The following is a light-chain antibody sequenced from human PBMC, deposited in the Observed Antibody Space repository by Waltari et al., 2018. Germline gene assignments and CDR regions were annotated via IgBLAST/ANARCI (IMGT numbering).Light chain of an antibody. Sequence: QSALTQPASVSGSPGQSITISCTGTSSDVGGYNYVSWYQQYPGKVPKLMIYEVTNRASGGSSRFSGSKSGNTASLTISGLQAEDEADYYCSAFTSSITIVFGGGTKLTVL. J-gene: IGLJ2*01. V-gene: IGLV2-14*01. CDR2: EVT. CDR1: SSDVGGYNY. CDR3: SAFTSSITIV.